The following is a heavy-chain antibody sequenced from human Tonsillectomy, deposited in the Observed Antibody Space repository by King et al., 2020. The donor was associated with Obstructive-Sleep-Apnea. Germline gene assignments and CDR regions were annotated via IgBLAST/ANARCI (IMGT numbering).Heavy chain of an antibody. J-gene: IGHJ5*02. V-gene: IGHV3-23*04. CDR3: AKVVVVVAATLGTGWFDP. CDR1: GFTFSSYA. D-gene: IGHD2-15*01. CDR2: ISGSGGST. Sequence: VQLVESGGGLVQPGGSLRLSCAASGFTFSSYAMSWVRQAPGKGLEWVSAISGSGGSTYYADSVKGRFTISRDNSKNTLYLKMNSLRAEDTAVYYCAKVVVVVAATLGTGWFDPWGQGTLVTVSS.